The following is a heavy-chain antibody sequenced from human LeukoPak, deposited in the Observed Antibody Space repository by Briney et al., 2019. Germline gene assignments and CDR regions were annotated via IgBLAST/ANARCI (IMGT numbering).Heavy chain of an antibody. CDR1: GSSIGTYS. CDR2: IHSSGST. V-gene: IGHV4-59*01. Sequence: SETLSLTCTVSGSSIGTYSWSWIRQPPGKGLENIGYIHSSGSTNYNPSYKSRVTVSLEMSKNQFSLSLSSVTAADTAVYYCARDPGDTDWYNFDFWGQGVLVTVSS. J-gene: IGHJ4*02. CDR3: ARDPGDTDWYNFDF. D-gene: IGHD3-9*01.